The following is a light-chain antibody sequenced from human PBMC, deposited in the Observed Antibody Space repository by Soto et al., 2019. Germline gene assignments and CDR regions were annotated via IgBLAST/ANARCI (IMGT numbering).Light chain of an antibody. J-gene: IGLJ3*02. CDR1: SGHSRYA. CDR2: VNSDGSH. Sequence: QLVLTQSPSASASLGASVKLTCTLSSGHSRYAIAWHQQQPEKGPRYLMKVNSDGSHNKGDGIPDRFSGSSSGAERYLTISSAQSEDEADYYCQTWGTGIRVFGGGTKLTVL. CDR3: QTWGTGIRV. V-gene: IGLV4-69*01.